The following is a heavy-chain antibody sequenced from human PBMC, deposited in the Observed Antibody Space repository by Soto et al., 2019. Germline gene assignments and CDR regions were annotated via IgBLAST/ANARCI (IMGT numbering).Heavy chain of an antibody. CDR1: GGSISSYY. V-gene: IGHV4-59*01. CDR3: AREGRIDSSGYYGHWFDP. D-gene: IGHD3-22*01. CDR2: IYYSGST. J-gene: IGHJ5*02. Sequence: QVQLQESGPGLVKPSETLSLTCTVSGGSISSYYWSWIRQPPGKGLEWIGYIYYSGSTNYNPSLKSRVTISVDTSKNQFSLKLSSVTAADTAVYYCAREGRIDSSGYYGHWFDPWGQGTLVTVSS.